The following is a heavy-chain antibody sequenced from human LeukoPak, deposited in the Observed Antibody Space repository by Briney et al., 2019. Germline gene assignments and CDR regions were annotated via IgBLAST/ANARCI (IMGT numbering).Heavy chain of an antibody. CDR2: IYYSGST. V-gene: IGHV4-59*08. D-gene: IGHD6-13*01. CDR1: GGSISGYY. J-gene: IGHJ6*02. CDR3: ARTAGPHYYYYGMDV. Sequence: PSETLSLTCTVSGGSISGYYWSWIRQPPGKGLEWIGYIYYSGSTYYNPSLKSRVTISVDTSKNQFSLKLSSVTAADTAVYYCARTAGPHYYYYGMDVWGQGTTVTVSS.